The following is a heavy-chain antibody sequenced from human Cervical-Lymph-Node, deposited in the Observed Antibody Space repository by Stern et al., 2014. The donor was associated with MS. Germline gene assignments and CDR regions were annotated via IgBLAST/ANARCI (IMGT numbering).Heavy chain of an antibody. CDR1: GYTFNAFF. V-gene: IGHV1-2*02. CDR3: AREATLIVVGIDY. D-gene: IGHD3-22*01. CDR2: LDPNSDDP. Sequence: QVQMVHSGTKMKKPGASVQDFCKAYGYTFNAFFIHWVRHVPRQGLEWMGRLDPNSDDPTYAQELQDRLTLSRDTSIGTAYLELSRLTSADTAVYYCAREATLIVVGIDYWGQGTQVTVAS. J-gene: IGHJ4*02.